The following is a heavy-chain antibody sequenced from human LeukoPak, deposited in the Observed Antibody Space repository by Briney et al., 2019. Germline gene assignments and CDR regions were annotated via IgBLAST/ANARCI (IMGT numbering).Heavy chain of an antibody. CDR2: IYYSGST. Sequence: SETLSLTCAVSGGSISSGDYYWSWIRQHPGKGLEWIGYIYYSGSTYYNPSLKSRVTISVDTSKNQFSLKLSSVTAADTAVYYCARGATTVTTKHYYGMDVWGQGTTVTVSS. V-gene: IGHV4-31*11. D-gene: IGHD4-11*01. CDR1: GGSISSGDYY. CDR3: ARGATTVTTKHYYGMDV. J-gene: IGHJ6*02.